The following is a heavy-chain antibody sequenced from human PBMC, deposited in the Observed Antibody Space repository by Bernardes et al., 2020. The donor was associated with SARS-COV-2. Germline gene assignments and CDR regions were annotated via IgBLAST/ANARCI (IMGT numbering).Heavy chain of an antibody. V-gene: IGHV4-59*08. CDR2: IYYSGST. J-gene: IGHJ4*02. CDR3: ARHCSSTSCIFDY. Sequence: SEPLSLTCTVSGGSISSYYWSWIRQPPGKGLEWIGYIYYSGSTNYNPSLKSRVTISVDTSKNQFSLKLSSVTAADTAVYYCARHCSSTSCIFDYWGQGTLVTVSS. D-gene: IGHD2-2*01. CDR1: GGSISSYY.